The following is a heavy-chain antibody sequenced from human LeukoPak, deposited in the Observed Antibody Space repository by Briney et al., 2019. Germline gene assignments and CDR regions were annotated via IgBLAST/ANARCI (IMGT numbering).Heavy chain of an antibody. CDR1: GGSISSGGYY. J-gene: IGHJ1*01. V-gene: IGHV4-31*03. D-gene: IGHD2-2*01. CDR3: ARGPHCSSTSCYSEYFHH. Sequence: PSQTLSLTCTVSGGSISSGGYYWSWIRQHPGKGLEWIGYIYYSGSTYYNPSLKSRVTISVDTSKNQFSLKLSSVTAADTAVYYCARGPHCSSTSCYSEYFHHWGQGTLVTVSS. CDR2: IYYSGST.